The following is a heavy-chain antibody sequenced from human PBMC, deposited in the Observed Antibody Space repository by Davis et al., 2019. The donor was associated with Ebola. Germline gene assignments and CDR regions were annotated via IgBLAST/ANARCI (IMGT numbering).Heavy chain of an antibody. CDR3: ARTSIVGTTTTASDI. V-gene: IGHV1-46*01. D-gene: IGHD1-26*01. CDR2: INTNDGRP. Sequence: ASVKVSCKASGYTFTNYYMHWVRQAPGQGLEWMGMINTNDGRPIYAQKFQGRVTMTTDTSTGTAYLDLRCLRSDDTAVYFCARTSIVGTTTTASDIWGQGTLVTVSS. J-gene: IGHJ3*02. CDR1: GYTFTNYY.